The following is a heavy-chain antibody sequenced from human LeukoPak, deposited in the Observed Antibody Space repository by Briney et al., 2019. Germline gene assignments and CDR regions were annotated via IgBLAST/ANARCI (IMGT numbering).Heavy chain of an antibody. CDR2: LHTSGST. D-gene: IGHD4-17*01. Sequence: TGGSLRLSCAASGFSVSGHYMTWVRQAPGKGLEWVSVLHTSGSTYYADSVKGRFIISRDNSKNILYLQMNGLGAEDTAVYYCARDRPYGDYDGVDYWGRGTLVTVSS. V-gene: IGHV3-66*01. CDR3: ARDRPYGDYDGVDY. CDR1: GFSVSGHY. J-gene: IGHJ4*02.